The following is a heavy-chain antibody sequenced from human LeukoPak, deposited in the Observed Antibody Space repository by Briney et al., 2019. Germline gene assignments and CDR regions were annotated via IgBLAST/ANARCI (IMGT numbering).Heavy chain of an antibody. D-gene: IGHD6-19*01. Sequence: PGGSLRLSCAASGFTFSSYAMTWVRQGPGKGLEWVSTLSGSGGSTYYADSVKGRFTISRDNSKNTLYLQMNSLRAEDTAVYYCAKDSGSRAVAGTRFDYWGQGTLVTVSS. CDR2: LSGSGGST. CDR3: AKDSGSRAVAGTRFDY. J-gene: IGHJ4*02. V-gene: IGHV3-23*01. CDR1: GFTFSSYA.